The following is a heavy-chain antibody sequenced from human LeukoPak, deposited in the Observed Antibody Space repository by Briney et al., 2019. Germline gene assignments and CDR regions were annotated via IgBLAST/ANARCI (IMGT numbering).Heavy chain of an antibody. CDR3: ARAYYDSSGYWFDP. J-gene: IGHJ5*02. D-gene: IGHD3-22*01. Sequence: ASVKVSCKASGYTFTGYYMYWVRQAPGQGLEWMGWINPNSGGTNYAQKFQGRVIMTRDTSISTAYMELSRLRSDDTAVYYCARAYYDSSGYWFDPWGQGTLVTVSS. V-gene: IGHV1-2*02. CDR1: GYTFTGYY. CDR2: INPNSGGT.